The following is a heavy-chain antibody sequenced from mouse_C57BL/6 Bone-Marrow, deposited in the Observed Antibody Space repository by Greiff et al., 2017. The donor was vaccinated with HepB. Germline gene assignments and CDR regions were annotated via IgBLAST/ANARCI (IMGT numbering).Heavy chain of an antibody. CDR2: IYPGSGNT. CDR3: ARRRYGYDGGGHAMDY. Sequence: QVQLQQSGAELVRPGASVKLSCKASGYTFTDYYINWVKQRPGQGLEWIARIYPGSGNTYYNEKFKGKATLTAEKSSSTAYMQLSSLTSEDSAVYFCARRRYGYDGGGHAMDYWGQGTSVTVSS. D-gene: IGHD2-2*01. J-gene: IGHJ4*01. V-gene: IGHV1-76*01. CDR1: GYTFTDYY.